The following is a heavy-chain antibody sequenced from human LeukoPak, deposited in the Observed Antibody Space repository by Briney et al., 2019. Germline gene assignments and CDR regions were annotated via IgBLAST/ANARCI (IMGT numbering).Heavy chain of an antibody. Sequence: GASVKVSCKASGYTFTSYDINWVRQATGQGLEWMGWMNPNSGNTGYAQKFQDRVTMTRNTSTSTAYMELSSLRSEDTAVYYCARGRGPKGYDFWSGYWDYYGMDVWGQGTTVTVSS. CDR1: GYTFTSYD. V-gene: IGHV1-8*01. J-gene: IGHJ6*02. CDR3: ARGRGPKGYDFWSGYWDYYGMDV. D-gene: IGHD3-3*01. CDR2: MNPNSGNT.